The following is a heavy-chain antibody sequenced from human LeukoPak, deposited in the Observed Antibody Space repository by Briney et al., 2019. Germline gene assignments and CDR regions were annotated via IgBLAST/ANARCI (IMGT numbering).Heavy chain of an antibody. J-gene: IGHJ4*02. CDR3: AGADSSGYYYFDY. D-gene: IGHD3-22*01. CDR2: IYHSGST. V-gene: IGHV4-30-2*01. CDR1: GGSISSGGYS. Sequence: SETLSLTCAVSGGSISSGGYSWSWTRQPPGKGLEWIGYIYHSGSTYYNPSLKSRVTISVDRSKNQFSLKLSSVTAADTAVYYCAGADSSGYYYFDYWGQGTLVTVSS.